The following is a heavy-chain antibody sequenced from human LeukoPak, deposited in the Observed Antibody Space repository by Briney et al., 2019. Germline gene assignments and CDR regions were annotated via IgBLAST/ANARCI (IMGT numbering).Heavy chain of an antibody. J-gene: IGHJ4*02. D-gene: IGHD3-10*01. CDR1: GFTFSSYS. CDR3: ARAAYGSGSYYKTAYFDY. V-gene: IGHV3-48*04. CDR2: ISSSSSTI. Sequence: GGSLRLSCAASGFTFSSYSMNWVRQAPGKGLEWVSYISSSSSTIYYADSVKGRFTISRDNAKNSLYLQMYSLRAEDTAVYYCARAAYGSGSYYKTAYFDYWGQGTLVTVSS.